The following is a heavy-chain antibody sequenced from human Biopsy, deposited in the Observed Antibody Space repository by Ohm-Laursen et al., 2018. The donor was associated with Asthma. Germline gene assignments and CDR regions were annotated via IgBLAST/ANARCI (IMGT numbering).Heavy chain of an antibody. CDR3: ARQSGQEYGDSSGFDI. CDR1: GFVFSQCG. V-gene: IGHV3-30*03. Sequence: SLRLSCAAPGFVFSQCGMHWVRQGPGKGLEWVALVSSDGHNKYYEDSVKGRFTISRDNSRNRLYLQINRLTVEDSAVYFCARQSGQEYGDSSGFDIWGQGTKVAVSS. D-gene: IGHD3-22*01. CDR2: VSSDGHNK. J-gene: IGHJ3*02.